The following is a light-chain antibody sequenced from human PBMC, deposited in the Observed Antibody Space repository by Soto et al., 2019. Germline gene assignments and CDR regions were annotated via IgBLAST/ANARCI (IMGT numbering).Light chain of an antibody. Sequence: QSALTQPASVSGSPGQSITISCTGTSSDVGFYNLISWYQQHPGKAPNVIIFEVTKRPSGVSDRISGSKSGNTASLTISGLQAEDEAEYYCLSHTGVFGGGTKVTVL. V-gene: IGLV2-23*02. CDR2: EVT. J-gene: IGLJ2*01. CDR1: SSDVGFYNL. CDR3: LSHTGV.